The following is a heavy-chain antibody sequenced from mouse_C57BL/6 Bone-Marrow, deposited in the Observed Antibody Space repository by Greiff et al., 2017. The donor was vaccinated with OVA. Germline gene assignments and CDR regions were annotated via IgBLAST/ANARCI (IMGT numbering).Heavy chain of an antibody. Sequence: EVKLVESGPGLVKPSQSLSLTCSVTGYSITSGYYWNWIRQFPGNKLEWMGYISYDGSNNYNPSLKNRISITRDTSKNQFFLKLNSVTTEDTATYYCASYYRNAMDYWGQGTSVTVSS. J-gene: IGHJ4*01. CDR2: ISYDGSN. CDR1: GYSITSGYY. D-gene: IGHD2-12*01. CDR3: ASYYRNAMDY. V-gene: IGHV3-6*01.